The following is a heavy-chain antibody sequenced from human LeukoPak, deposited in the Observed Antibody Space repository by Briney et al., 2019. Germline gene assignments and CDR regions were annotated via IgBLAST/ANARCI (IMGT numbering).Heavy chain of an antibody. CDR2: IYYSGST. D-gene: IGHD6-13*01. Sequence: SETLSLTCTVSGGSISSSSYYWSWIRQPPGKGLEWIGYIYYSGSTNYNPSLKSRVTISVDTSKNQFSLKLSSVTAADTAVYYCARHGYSSSSFQHWGQGTLVTVSS. CDR1: GGSISSSSYY. J-gene: IGHJ1*01. CDR3: ARHGYSSSSFQH. V-gene: IGHV4-61*05.